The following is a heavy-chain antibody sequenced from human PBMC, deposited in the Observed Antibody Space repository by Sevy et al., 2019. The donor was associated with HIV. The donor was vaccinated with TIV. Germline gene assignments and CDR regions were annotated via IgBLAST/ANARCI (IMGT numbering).Heavy chain of an antibody. D-gene: IGHD2-2*02. V-gene: IGHV3-7*01. CDR2: IKQDGSEK. CDR1: GFIFSNYW. Sequence: GGSLRLSCTASGFIFSNYWMSWVRQAPGKGLEWVANIKQDGSEKYYVDFVKGRFTISRDNTKNSLFLQMNSLRAEVTAVYYCARAGGDTVVVSTAIGILIMDVWGQGTTVTVSS. J-gene: IGHJ6*02. CDR3: ARAGGDTVVVSTAIGILIMDV.